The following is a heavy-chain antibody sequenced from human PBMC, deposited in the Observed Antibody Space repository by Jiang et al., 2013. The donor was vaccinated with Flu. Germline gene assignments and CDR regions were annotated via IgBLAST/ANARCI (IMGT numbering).Heavy chain of an antibody. CDR2: INANSGGT. J-gene: IGHJ4*02. CDR1: GYTFTVEY. D-gene: IGHD5-18*01. V-gene: IGHV1-2*02. Sequence: GAEMKKLGASVKVSCKASGYTFTVEYVHWVRQAPGQGLEWMGWINANSGGTNYAQNFQGRVTMTRDTSISTVYMELSRLRSDDTAVYYCARDRFPAMIQGFDSWGQGTLVTVSS. CDR3: ARDRFPAMIQGFDS.